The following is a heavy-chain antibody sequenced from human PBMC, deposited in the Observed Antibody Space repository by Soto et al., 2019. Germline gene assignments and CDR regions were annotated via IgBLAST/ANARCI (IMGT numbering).Heavy chain of an antibody. J-gene: IGHJ6*02. Sequence: GGSLRLSCAASGFTFSSYSMNWVRQAPGKGLEWVSSISSSSSYIYYADSVKGRFTISRDNAKNSLYLQMNSLRAEDTAVYYCARDRVDIVVVPAAIREGSTRLPYYYDYGMDVWGQGTTVTVSS. CDR1: GFTFSSYS. CDR3: ARDRVDIVVVPAAIREGSTRLPYYYDYGMDV. CDR2: ISSSSSYI. D-gene: IGHD2-2*02. V-gene: IGHV3-21*01.